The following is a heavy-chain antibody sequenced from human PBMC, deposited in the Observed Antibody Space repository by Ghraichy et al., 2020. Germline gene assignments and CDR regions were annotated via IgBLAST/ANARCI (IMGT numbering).Heavy chain of an antibody. V-gene: IGHV4-34*01. CDR3: ARRTTVVTPHYYGMDV. Sequence: SETLSLTCAVYGGSFSGYYWCWIRQPPGKGLEWIGEINHSGSTNYNPSLKSRVTISVDTSKNQFSLKLSSVTAADTAVYYCARRTTVVTPHYYGMDVWGQGTTVTVSS. CDR2: INHSGST. J-gene: IGHJ6*02. CDR1: GGSFSGYY. D-gene: IGHD4-23*01.